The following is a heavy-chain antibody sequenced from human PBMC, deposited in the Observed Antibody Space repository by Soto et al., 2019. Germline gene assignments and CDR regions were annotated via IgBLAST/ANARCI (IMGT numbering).Heavy chain of an antibody. V-gene: IGHV3-21*01. D-gene: IGHD4-17*01. CDR1: GFTFSSYS. J-gene: IGHJ4*02. CDR3: ARYPAVTTHYYFDY. Sequence: EVQLVESGGGLVKPGGSLRLSCAASGFTFSSYSMNWVRPAPGKGLEWVSSISSSSSYIYYADSVKGRFTISRDNAKNSRYLQMNSLRAEDTAVYYCARYPAVTTHYYFDYWGQGTLVTVSS. CDR2: ISSSSSYI.